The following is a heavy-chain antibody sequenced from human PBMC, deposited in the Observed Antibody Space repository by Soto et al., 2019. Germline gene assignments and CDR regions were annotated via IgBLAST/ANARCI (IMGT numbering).Heavy chain of an antibody. Sequence: QITLKESGPTLVKPTQTLTLTCTFSGFSLSRSGVGVGWIRQPPGKALEWLALIYWDDNRFYSPSLKSRLTITKDTSRNQVVRTMTNTDPVDTAIYFCAHRQGQRVGATWRGAYFDYWGQGILVTVSS. D-gene: IGHD1-26*01. CDR3: AHRQGQRVGATWRGAYFDY. CDR2: IYWDDNR. CDR1: GFSLSRSGVG. V-gene: IGHV2-5*02. J-gene: IGHJ4*02.